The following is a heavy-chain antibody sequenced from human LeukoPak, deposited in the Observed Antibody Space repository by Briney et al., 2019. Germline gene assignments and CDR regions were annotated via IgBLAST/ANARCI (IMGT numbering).Heavy chain of an antibody. D-gene: IGHD3-10*01. CDR3: ARSSRGVYYFDY. CDR1: GFTFNNYA. CDR2: ISESGGST. J-gene: IGHJ4*02. V-gene: IGHV3-23*01. Sequence: GGSLRLSCAASGFTFNNYAMSWVRQAPGKGLEWVSAISESGGSTYYADSVKGRVTISRDNSKNTLYLQMNSLRAEDTAVYYCARSSRGVYYFDYWGQGTLVTVSS.